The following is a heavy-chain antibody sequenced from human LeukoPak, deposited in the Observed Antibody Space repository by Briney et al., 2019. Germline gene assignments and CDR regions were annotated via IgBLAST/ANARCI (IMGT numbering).Heavy chain of an antibody. J-gene: IGHJ6*03. V-gene: IGHV3-11*01. CDR3: AKGAEEGVVITAVYYYYMDV. D-gene: IGHD3-22*01. Sequence: GGSLRLSCAASGFIFSDYYMGWIRQAPGKGLEWVSYISSTGYSIFYADSVKGRFTISRENANNSLYLQMNSLRAEDTAVYYCAKGAEEGVVITAVYYYYMDVWGKGTAVTISS. CDR2: ISSTGYSI. CDR1: GFIFSDYY.